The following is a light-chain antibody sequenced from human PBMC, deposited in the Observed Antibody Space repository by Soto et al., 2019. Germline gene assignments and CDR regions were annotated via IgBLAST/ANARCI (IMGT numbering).Light chain of an antibody. Sequence: DIQLTQSPSFLSASVGDRVTITCRASQDISSYLAWYQQKPGKAPKLLIYGASTLQSGVPSRFSGSGAGTEFTLTISTLQPEDCATYYCQQLNSYPFTFGGGTKVEIK. CDR1: QDISSY. V-gene: IGKV1-9*01. J-gene: IGKJ4*01. CDR2: GAS. CDR3: QQLNSYPFT.